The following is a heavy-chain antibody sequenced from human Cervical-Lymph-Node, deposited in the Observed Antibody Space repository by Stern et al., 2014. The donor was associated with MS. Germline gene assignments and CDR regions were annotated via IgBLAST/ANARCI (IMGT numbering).Heavy chain of an antibody. D-gene: IGHD2-2*02. Sequence: EVQLVESGGGLVKPGGSLRLSCAASGFTFSSYSMNWVRQAPGQGLEWVSSIMRSLSYIYSADSVKGRFTSSRDNAKNSLYLQMNSLRAEDTAVYYCARHLYCSSTSCYTDDYYYYYGMDVWGQGTTVTVSS. J-gene: IGHJ6*02. CDR2: IMRSLSYI. CDR3: ARHLYCSSTSCYTDDYYYYYGMDV. CDR1: GFTFSSYS. V-gene: IGHV3-21*01.